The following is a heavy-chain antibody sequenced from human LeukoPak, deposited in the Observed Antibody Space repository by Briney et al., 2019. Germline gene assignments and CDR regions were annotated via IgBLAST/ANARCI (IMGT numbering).Heavy chain of an antibody. J-gene: IGHJ4*02. Sequence: GGSLRLSCAASGFTFSNYEMNWVRQAPGKGLEWVSYISSSGSTKYNADSVKGRFTISRDNSKNTLYLQMNSLRAEDTAVYYCAKRTDSDYGDCWGQGTLVTVSS. D-gene: IGHD2/OR15-2a*01. CDR1: GFTFSNYE. V-gene: IGHV3-48*03. CDR2: ISSSGSTK. CDR3: AKRTDSDYGDC.